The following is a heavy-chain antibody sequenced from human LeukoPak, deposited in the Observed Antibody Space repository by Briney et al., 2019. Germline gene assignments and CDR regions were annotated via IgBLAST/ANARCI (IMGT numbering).Heavy chain of an antibody. CDR3: ARDLHYYDSSAYHPVSY. V-gene: IGHV3-21*01. Sequence: PGGSLRLSCEASGFTFSSYTMNWVRQAPGKGLEWVSSISYSSSYIYYADSVKGRFTISRDNAKNSLYLQMNSLRAEDTAVYYCARDLHYYDSSAYHPVSYWGREPWSPSPQ. J-gene: IGHJ4*02. CDR2: ISYSSSYI. CDR1: GFTFSSYT. D-gene: IGHD3-22*01.